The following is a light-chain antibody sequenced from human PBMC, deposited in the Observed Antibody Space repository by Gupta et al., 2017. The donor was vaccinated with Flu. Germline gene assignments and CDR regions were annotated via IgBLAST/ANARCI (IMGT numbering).Light chain of an antibody. CDR3: QHYGSSPGT. V-gene: IGKV3-20*01. CDR2: GAS. CDR1: QSVSSSY. J-gene: IGKJ1*01. Sequence: EIVLTQSPGTLSLSPGERATLSCRASQSVSSSYLAWYQQKPGQAPRLLTYGASSRATGIPDRFSGSGSGTDFTLTISRLEPEDFAVYYCQHYGSSPGTFGQGTKVEIK.